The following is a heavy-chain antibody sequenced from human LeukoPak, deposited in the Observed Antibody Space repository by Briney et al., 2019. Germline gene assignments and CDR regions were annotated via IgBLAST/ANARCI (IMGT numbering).Heavy chain of an antibody. Sequence: GGSLRLSCAASGFTFYDYTMHWVRQAPGKGLEWVSLISWDAGGTYYADSVKGRFTISRDNSKNSLYLQMNSLRADDTALYYSGKADTTLDPFDTWGQGTLVTVSS. V-gene: IGHV3-43*01. CDR1: GFTFYDYT. CDR2: ISWDAGGT. D-gene: IGHD5-18*01. CDR3: GKADTTLDPFDT. J-gene: IGHJ4*02.